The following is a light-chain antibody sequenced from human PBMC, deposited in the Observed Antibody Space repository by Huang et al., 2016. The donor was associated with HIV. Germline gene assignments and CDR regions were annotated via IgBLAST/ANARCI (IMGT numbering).Light chain of an antibody. CDR3: QQYYSTLFT. CDR2: LAS. CDR1: QSVLYNSNNKNY. V-gene: IGKV4-1*01. Sequence: DIVMTQSPDSLAVSLCERATINCKSSQSVLYNSNNKNYLAWYQHKPRQPPKLLIYLASTRESGVPDRFSGSGSGTDFTLTISSLQAEDVAVYYCQQYYSTLFTFGPGTKVDIK. J-gene: IGKJ3*01.